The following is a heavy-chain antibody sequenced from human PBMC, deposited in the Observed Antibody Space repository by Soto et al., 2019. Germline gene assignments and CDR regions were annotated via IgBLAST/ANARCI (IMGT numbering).Heavy chain of an antibody. CDR3: ARGPTVTYYYYYGMDV. J-gene: IGHJ6*02. CDR2: MNPNSGNT. V-gene: IGHV1-8*01. D-gene: IGHD4-4*01. Sequence: QVQLVQSGAEVKKPGASVKVSCKASGYTFTSYDINWVRQATGQGLEWMGWMNPNSGNTGYAQKFQGRVTMTRNTSISTAYMELSSLRSEDTAVYYCARGPTVTYYYYYGMDVWGQGTTVTVSS. CDR1: GYTFTSYD.